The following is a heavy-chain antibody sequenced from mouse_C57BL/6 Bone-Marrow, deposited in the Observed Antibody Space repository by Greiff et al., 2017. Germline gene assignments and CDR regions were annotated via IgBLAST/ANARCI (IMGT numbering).Heavy chain of an antibody. D-gene: IGHD1-1*01. CDR1: GFTFSDAW. V-gene: IGHV6-6*01. CDR3: TVAPFYGSSYDFDY. J-gene: IGHJ2*01. Sequence: EVKLVESGGGLVQPGGSMKLSCAASGFTFSDAWMDWVRQSPEKGLEWVAEIRNKANNHATYYAESVKGRFTISRDDSKSSVYLQMNSLRAEDTGIYYCTVAPFYGSSYDFDYWGQGTTLTVSS. CDR2: IRNKANNHAT.